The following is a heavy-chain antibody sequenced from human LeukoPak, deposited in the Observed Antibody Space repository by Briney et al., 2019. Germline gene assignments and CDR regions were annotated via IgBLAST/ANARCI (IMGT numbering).Heavy chain of an antibody. CDR1: GYSFTTYG. D-gene: IGHD3-16*01. J-gene: IGHJ4*02. CDR3: ARSLGDVDY. CDR2: INSNNGAT. V-gene: IGHV1-18*01. Sequence: ASVKVSCKASGYSFTTYGISWVRQAPGQGLEWMGWINSNNGATNYAEKVQGRVTMTTDTSTSTAYMEVRNLRSDDTAVYYCARSLGDVDYWGQGTLVTVSS.